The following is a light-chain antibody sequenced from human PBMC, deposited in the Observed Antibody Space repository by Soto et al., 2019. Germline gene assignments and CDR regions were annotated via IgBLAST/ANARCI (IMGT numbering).Light chain of an antibody. CDR1: ISNIATNY. CDR2: RDN. J-gene: IGLJ1*01. Sequence: QSVLTQPPSVSGTPGQRVTISCSGGISNIATNYVHWFQQLPGTAPKVLSNRDNQRPSGVPDRFSGSKSGTSASLAISGLRSEEEAEYYCAAWDDTVRSYVFGTGTKPTVL. V-gene: IGLV1-47*01. CDR3: AAWDDTVRSYV.